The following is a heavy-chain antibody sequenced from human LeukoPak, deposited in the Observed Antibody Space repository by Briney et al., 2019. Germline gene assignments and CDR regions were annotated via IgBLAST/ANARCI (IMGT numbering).Heavy chain of an antibody. V-gene: IGHV4-4*07. CDR2: IYTSGST. CDR1: GDSISYYH. CDR3: ARDRDCTGGSCYYVDV. J-gene: IGHJ6*03. D-gene: IGHD2-8*02. Sequence: SETLSLTCSVSGDSISYYHWTWIRQPAGKALEWIGRIYTSGSTHYNPSVRSRATVSVDTSENQFSLKLTSVTAADTAVYYCARDRDCTGGSCYYVDVWGKGTTVTVSS.